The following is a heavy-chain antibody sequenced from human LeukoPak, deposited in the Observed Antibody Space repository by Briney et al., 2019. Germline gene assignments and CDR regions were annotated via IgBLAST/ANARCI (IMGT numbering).Heavy chain of an antibody. D-gene: IGHD3-3*01. CDR2: ISSSSSYI. CDR1: GFTFSNYA. V-gene: IGHV3-21*01. Sequence: NPGGFLRLSCAASGFTFSNYAMSWVRQAPGKGLEWVSSISSSSSYIYYADSVKGRFTISRDNAKNSLYLQMNSLRAEDTAVYYCARDAYYDFWSGYYSGDAFDIWGQGTMVTVSS. CDR3: ARDAYYDFWSGYYSGDAFDI. J-gene: IGHJ3*02.